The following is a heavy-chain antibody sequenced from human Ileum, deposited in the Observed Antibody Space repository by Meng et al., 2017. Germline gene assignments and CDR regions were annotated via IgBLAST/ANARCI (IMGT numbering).Heavy chain of an antibody. CDR1: SGSISSNTY. CDR2: ISHSGSA. V-gene: IGHV4-4*02. CDR3: ARHGGYSQDF. Sequence: VRLEGSAPRLVRPSGTPSPTGAVSSGSISSNTYWSWVRQPPGKGLEWIGQISHSGSAYYNPSLKSRVTMSVDKSKSQFSLMLTSVTAADTAIYYCARHGGYSQDFWGQGTLVTVSS. D-gene: IGHD4-23*01. J-gene: IGHJ4*02.